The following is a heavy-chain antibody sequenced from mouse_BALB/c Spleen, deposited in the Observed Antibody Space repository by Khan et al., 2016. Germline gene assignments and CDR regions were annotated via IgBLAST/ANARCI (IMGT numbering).Heavy chain of an antibody. CDR1: GFTFSSYA. CDR3: ARQEFGMITTTWFAY. J-gene: IGHJ3*01. V-gene: IGHV5-9-3*01. Sequence: EVELVESGGGLVKPGGSLKLSCAASGFTFSSYAMSWVRQTPEKRLEWVATISSGGSYTYYPDSVKGRFTISRDNAKNTLYLQMSSLRSEDTAMXYCARQEFGMITTTWFAYWGQGTLVTVSA. D-gene: IGHD2-4*01. CDR2: ISSGGSYT.